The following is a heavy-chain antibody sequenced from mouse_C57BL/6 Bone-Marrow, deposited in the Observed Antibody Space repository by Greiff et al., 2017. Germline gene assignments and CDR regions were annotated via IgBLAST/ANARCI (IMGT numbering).Heavy chain of an antibody. V-gene: IGHV1-72*01. CDR2: IDPNSGGT. J-gene: IGHJ2*01. CDR1: GYTFTSYW. D-gene: IGHD2-2*01. CDR3: ARNKRGSTMVTNYFDY. Sequence: VQLQQPGAELVKPGASVKLSCKASGYTFTSYWMHWVKQRPGRGLEWIGRIDPNSGGTKYNEKFKSKATLTVDKPSSTAYMQLSSLTSEDSAVYYCARNKRGSTMVTNYFDYWGQGTTLTVSS.